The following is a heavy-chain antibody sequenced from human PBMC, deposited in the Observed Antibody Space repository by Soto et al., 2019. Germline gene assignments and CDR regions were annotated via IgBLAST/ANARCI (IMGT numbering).Heavy chain of an antibody. CDR3: ARDRSIAAAGNWFDP. V-gene: IGHV4-31*03. J-gene: IGHJ5*02. CDR2: IYYSGST. D-gene: IGHD6-13*01. Sequence: QVQLQESGPGLVKPSQTLSLTCTVSGGSISSGGYYWSWIRQHPGKGLEWIGYIYYSGSTYYNPALKSRVTISVDTSKNQFSLKLSSVTAADTAVYYCARDRSIAAAGNWFDPWGQGTLVTVSS. CDR1: GGSISSGGYY.